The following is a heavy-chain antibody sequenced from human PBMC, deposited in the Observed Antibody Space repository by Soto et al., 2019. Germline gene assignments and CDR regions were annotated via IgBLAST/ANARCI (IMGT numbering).Heavy chain of an antibody. D-gene: IGHD3-22*01. CDR1: GFTFANYA. CDR3: AKYLFDSPDSRWSFDI. V-gene: IGHV3-23*01. J-gene: IGHJ3*02. Sequence: PGGSLRLSCTASGFTFANYAMSWVRQAPGKGLEWVSAISSRSGATTYYADSVKGRFTSSRDNSKNTLYLQMNSLRAEDTAIYYCAKYLFDSPDSRWSFDIWGQGTMVTVSS. CDR2: ISSRSGATT.